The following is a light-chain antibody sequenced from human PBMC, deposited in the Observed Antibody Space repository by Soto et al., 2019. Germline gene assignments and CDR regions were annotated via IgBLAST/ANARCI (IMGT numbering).Light chain of an antibody. CDR2: GAS. V-gene: IGKV3-20*01. J-gene: IGKJ3*01. Sequence: EIVLTQSPGTLSLSPGXRATLSCRASQSLSINSLAWYQQKPGQSPRLLVYGASTRDTGIPDRFRGSGSGTDFALTISSLEPEDFAMYYCQQYDGSPLTFGPGTKVDIK. CDR1: QSLSINS. CDR3: QQYDGSPLT.